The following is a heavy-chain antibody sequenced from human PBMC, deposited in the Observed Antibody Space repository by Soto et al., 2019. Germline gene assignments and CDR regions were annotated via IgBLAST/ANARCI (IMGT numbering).Heavy chain of an antibody. Sequence: ASVKVSCKASGYTFTSYSMHWVRQAPGQRLERMGWVNAGNGNTKYSQKFQGRVTITRDTSASTAYMELSSLRSEDTAVYYCARSIVVVTAIDYWGQGTLVTVSS. CDR2: VNAGNGNT. D-gene: IGHD2-21*02. CDR1: GYTFTSYS. CDR3: ARSIVVVTAIDY. V-gene: IGHV1-3*01. J-gene: IGHJ4*02.